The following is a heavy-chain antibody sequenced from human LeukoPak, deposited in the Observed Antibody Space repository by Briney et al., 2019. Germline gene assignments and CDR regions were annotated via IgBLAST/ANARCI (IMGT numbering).Heavy chain of an antibody. D-gene: IGHD4-17*01. CDR3: ARDLDYGDEIPDY. CDR2: IWYDGSNK. V-gene: IGHV3-33*01. Sequence: PGRSLRLSCAASGFTFSSYGMHWVRQAPGKGLERVAVIWYDGSNKYYADSVKGRFTISRDNSKNTLYLQMNSLRAEDTAVYYCARDLDYGDEIPDYWGQGTLVTVSS. J-gene: IGHJ4*02. CDR1: GFTFSSYG.